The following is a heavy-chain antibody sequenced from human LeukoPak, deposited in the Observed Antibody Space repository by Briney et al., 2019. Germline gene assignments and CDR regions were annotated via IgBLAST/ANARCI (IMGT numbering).Heavy chain of an antibody. V-gene: IGHV4-39*01. D-gene: IGHD2-2*01. CDR1: GVSISSSNSY. CDR3: ARALYHTFDY. J-gene: IGHJ4*02. CDR2: IYYSGNT. Sequence: SETLSLTCTVSGVSISSSNSYRGWIRQPPGKGLEWIGSIYYSGNTYYNASLKSQVSISIDTSKNQFSLRLTSVTAADTAVYYCARALYHTFDYWGQGTLVTVSS.